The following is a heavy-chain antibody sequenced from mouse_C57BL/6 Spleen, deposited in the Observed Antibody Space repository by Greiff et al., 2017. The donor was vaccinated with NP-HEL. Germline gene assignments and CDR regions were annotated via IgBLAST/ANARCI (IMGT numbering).Heavy chain of an antibody. V-gene: IGHV10-1*01. CDR1: GFSFNTYA. CDR2: IRRKSNNYAT. CDR3: VRPSWYYAMDY. J-gene: IGHJ4*01. D-gene: IGHD3-1*01. Sequence: EVQLVESGGGLVQPKGSLKLSCAASGFSFNTYAMNWVRQAPGQGLEWVARIRRKSNNYATSYADSEKDRFTISRDDSESMLYLQMHNVKTEDTAMYYCVRPSWYYAMDYWGQGTSVTVSS.